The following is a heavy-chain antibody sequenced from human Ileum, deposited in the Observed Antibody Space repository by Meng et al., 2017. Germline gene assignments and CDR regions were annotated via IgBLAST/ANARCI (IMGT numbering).Heavy chain of an antibody. V-gene: IGHV4-4*02. J-gene: IGHJ4*02. CDR1: GGSISTSDW. Sequence: QGQRQRAGPGLLKPSWTLSLTCAVSGGSISTSDWWSWVRQPPGKGLEWIGEIHHSGSTNYNPSLKSRVTISVDKSKNQFSLKLNSVTAADTAVYYCAREWSGSYRHFDYWGQGTLVTVSS. CDR2: IHHSGST. CDR3: AREWSGSYRHFDY. D-gene: IGHD1-26*01.